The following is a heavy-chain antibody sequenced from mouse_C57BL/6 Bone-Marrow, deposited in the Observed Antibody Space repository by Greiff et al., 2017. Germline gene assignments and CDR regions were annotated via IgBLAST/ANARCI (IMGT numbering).Heavy chain of an antibody. CDR3: TRYDGYYEGWFAY. CDR1: GFHIKDDY. Sequence: EVQLQQSGAELVRPGASVKLSCTASGFHIKDDYMHWVKQRPEQGLEWIGWIDPENGDTEYASKFQGKATITADTSSNTAYLQLSSLTSEDTAVYYCTRYDGYYEGWFAYWGQGTLVTVSA. D-gene: IGHD2-3*01. CDR2: IDPENGDT. J-gene: IGHJ3*01. V-gene: IGHV14-4*01.